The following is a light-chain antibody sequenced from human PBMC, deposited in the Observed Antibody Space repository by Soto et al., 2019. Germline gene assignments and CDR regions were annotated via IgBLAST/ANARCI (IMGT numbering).Light chain of an antibody. Sequence: EIVLTQSPGTLSLSPGERATLSCRASQSVSNNYLAWYQQKPGQAPRLLIYGASNRATGIPDRFSGYGSGTDFTLTISRLEPEDFAVYYCQQYGNSPITFGQGTRLEIK. CDR3: QQYGNSPIT. V-gene: IGKV3-20*01. J-gene: IGKJ5*01. CDR2: GAS. CDR1: QSVSNNY.